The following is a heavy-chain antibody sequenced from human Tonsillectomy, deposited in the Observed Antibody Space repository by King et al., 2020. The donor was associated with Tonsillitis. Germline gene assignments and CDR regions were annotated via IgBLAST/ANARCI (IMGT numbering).Heavy chain of an antibody. V-gene: IGHV3-23*04. CDR3: AKVGSSWFAEYFHR. CDR1: GFTFSSYT. CDR2: IRGFGNSI. Sequence: VQLVESGGGLVQPGGSLRLSCSASGFTFSSYTMSWVRQPPGKGLEWVSSIRGFGNSIYYADSVRGRFTISRDNSNNTLYLQMNSLRAGDTAVYFCAKVGSSWFAEYFHRWGQGTLVTVSS. J-gene: IGHJ1*01. D-gene: IGHD6-13*01.